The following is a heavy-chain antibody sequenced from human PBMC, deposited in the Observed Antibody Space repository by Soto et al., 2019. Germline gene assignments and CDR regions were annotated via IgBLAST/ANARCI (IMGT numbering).Heavy chain of an antibody. J-gene: IGHJ4*02. D-gene: IGHD3-10*01. CDR3: ARGGPGYYGSGSYYQR. V-gene: IGHV4-34*01. CDR1: GGSFSGYY. CDR2: IDHGVRT. Sequence: SETLSLTCAVYGGSFSGYYGGWIRQPPGKGLEWIGEIDHGVRTNYNPSLKSRVTISVDTSKNQVSLKLNSVTAADTAVYYCARGGPGYYGSGSYYQRWGQGALVTVSS.